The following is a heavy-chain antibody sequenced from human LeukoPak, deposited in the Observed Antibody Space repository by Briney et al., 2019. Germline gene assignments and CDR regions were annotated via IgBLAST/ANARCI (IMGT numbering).Heavy chain of an antibody. CDR2: IRSDTCT. D-gene: IGHD5-12*01. J-gene: IGHJ5*02. CDR3: ATSGYSGYDRPS. V-gene: IGHV3-23*01. Sequence: GGSLRLSCVASGFTFGSHAMAWLRHTPEKGLEWVSVIRSDTCTDYADSVKGRFTVSRDNSKNTLYLQMNSLRAEDTALYYCATSGYSGYDRPSWGQGTLV. CDR1: GFTFGSHA.